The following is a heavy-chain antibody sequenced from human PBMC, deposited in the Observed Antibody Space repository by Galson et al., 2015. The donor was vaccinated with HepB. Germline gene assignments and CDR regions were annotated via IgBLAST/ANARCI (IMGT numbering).Heavy chain of an antibody. J-gene: IGHJ4*02. CDR3: ARRGMATRGGPTLDY. Sequence: SVKVSCKASGFTFNRYSFNWVRQAPGQGLEWMGWVSTYNGDATYTQSLQDRVTMTTDTSTGTTYMELRSLTEDDTAVYYCARRGMATRGGPTLDYWGRGTLVTVSS. CDR2: VSTYNGDA. D-gene: IGHD5-24*01. V-gene: IGHV1-18*01. CDR1: GFTFNRYS.